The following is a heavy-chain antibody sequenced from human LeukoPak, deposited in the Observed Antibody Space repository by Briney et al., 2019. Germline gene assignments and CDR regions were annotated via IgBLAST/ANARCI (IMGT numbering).Heavy chain of an antibody. CDR2: IYYSGST. J-gene: IGHJ4*02. CDR1: GGSINSYY. Sequence: SETLSLTCTVSGGSINSYYWSWIRQPPGKGLEWIGYIYYSGSTNYNPSLKSRVTISVDTSKNQFSLELSSVTAADTAVYYCARGGVGRYFDWLSIDYWGQGTLVTVSS. CDR3: ARGGVGRYFDWLSIDY. V-gene: IGHV4-59*01. D-gene: IGHD3-9*01.